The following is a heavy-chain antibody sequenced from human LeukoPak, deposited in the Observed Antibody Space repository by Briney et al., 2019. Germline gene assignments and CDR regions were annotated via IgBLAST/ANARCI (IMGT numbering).Heavy chain of an antibody. CDR2: INAGNGNT. D-gene: IGHD1-14*01. J-gene: IGHJ4*02. Sequence: ASVKVSCKASGYTFTNYAVHWVRQAPGQRLEWMGWINAGNGNTKYSQKFQGRVTITRDTSASTAYMELSSLRSEDTAMYYCARGAGFAEPLPEYWGQGTLLTVSS. V-gene: IGHV1-3*01. CDR1: GYTFTNYA. CDR3: ARGAGFAEPLPEY.